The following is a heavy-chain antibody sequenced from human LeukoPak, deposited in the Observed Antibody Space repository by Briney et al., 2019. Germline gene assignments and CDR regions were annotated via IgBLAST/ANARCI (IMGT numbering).Heavy chain of an antibody. V-gene: IGHV3-48*01. CDR2: ISSSSSTI. Sequence: PGGSLRLSCAASRFTFSSYSMNWVRQAPGKGLEWVSYISSSSSTIYYADSVQGRFTISRDNAKNSLYLQMNTLRAEDTAVYYCARTNYYYYMDVWGKGTTVTVSS. CDR3: ARTNYYYYMDV. CDR1: RFTFSSYS. J-gene: IGHJ6*03.